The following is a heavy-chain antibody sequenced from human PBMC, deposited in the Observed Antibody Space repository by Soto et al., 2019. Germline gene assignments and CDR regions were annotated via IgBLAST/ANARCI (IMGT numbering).Heavy chain of an antibody. CDR3: ARVLRYFETRGPGYGMDV. CDR2: SYHSGST. V-gene: IGHV4-59*01. Sequence: PSETLSLTCTVSGGSITSYYWSWIRQPPGKGLEWIGYSYHSGSTSYNPSLKSRVTISVDTSKNQFSLKLSSVTAADTAVYYCARVLRYFETRGPGYGMDVWGQGTTVTVSS. D-gene: IGHD3-9*01. CDR1: GGSITSYY. J-gene: IGHJ6*02.